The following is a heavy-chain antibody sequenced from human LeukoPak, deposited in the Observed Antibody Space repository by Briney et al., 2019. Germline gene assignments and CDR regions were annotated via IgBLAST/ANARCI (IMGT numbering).Heavy chain of an antibody. V-gene: IGHV3-23*05. CDR1: GFTFSSNS. J-gene: IGHJ4*02. CDR3: AKVYCSGGNCYSYFDY. CDR2: INYSSNNT. D-gene: IGHD2-15*01. Sequence: HPGGSLRLSCAASGFTFSSNSMGWVRQAPGKGLEWVSAINYSSNNTYYADSVKGRFTISRDNSKNTLYLQMHSLRAEDTAIYYCAKVYCSGGNCYSYFDYWGQGTLVTVAS.